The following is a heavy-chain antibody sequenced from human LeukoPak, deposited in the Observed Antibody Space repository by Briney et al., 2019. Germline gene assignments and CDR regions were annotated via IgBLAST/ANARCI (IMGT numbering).Heavy chain of an antibody. CDR3: AKDTVEMATSPGYGMDV. Sequence: GGSLRLSCAASGFTFSSYSMNWVRQAPGKGLEWVSSISSSTSYLYYADSVKGRFTISRDNAKNSLYVQMNSLRAEDTAVYYCAKDTVEMATSPGYGMDVWGQGTTVTVSS. V-gene: IGHV3-21*01. D-gene: IGHD5-24*01. CDR1: GFTFSSYS. J-gene: IGHJ6*02. CDR2: ISSSTSYL.